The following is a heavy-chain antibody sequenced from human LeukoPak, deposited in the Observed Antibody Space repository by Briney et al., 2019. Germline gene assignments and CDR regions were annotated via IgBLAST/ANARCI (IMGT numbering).Heavy chain of an antibody. V-gene: IGHV3-48*01. Sequence: GGSLRLSCAASGFTFKNYAMSWVRQAPGKGLEWVSYISSSSSTIYYADSVKGRFTISRDNAKNSLYLQMNSLRAEDTAVYYCARPSHYDSSGYLEYFQHWGQGTLVTVSS. CDR2: ISSSSSTI. CDR3: ARPSHYDSSGYLEYFQH. CDR1: GFTFKNYA. J-gene: IGHJ1*01. D-gene: IGHD3-22*01.